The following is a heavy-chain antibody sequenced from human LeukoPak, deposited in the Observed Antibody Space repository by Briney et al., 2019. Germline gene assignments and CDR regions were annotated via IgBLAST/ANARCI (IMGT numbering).Heavy chain of an antibody. Sequence: MPSETLFLTCTVSGGSISSSSYYWGWIRQPPGKGLEWIGSIYYSGSTYYNPSLKSRVAISVDTSKDQFSLKLSSVTAADTAVYYCARLGYDFGWYFDLWGRGTLVIVSS. J-gene: IGHJ2*01. D-gene: IGHD5-12*01. V-gene: IGHV4-39*01. CDR1: GGSISSSSYY. CDR3: ARLGYDFGWYFDL. CDR2: IYYSGST.